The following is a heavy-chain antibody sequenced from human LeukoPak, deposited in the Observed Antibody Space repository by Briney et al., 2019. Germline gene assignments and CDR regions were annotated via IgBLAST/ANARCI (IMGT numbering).Heavy chain of an antibody. V-gene: IGHV4-39*01. Sequence: SETLSLTCTVSGGSISSSSYYWGWIRQPPGKGLEWIGSIYYSGSAYYNPSLKSRVTMSVDTSKNQFSLKLSSVTAADTAVYYCARQGAGVPFDYWGRGTLVTVSS. CDR2: IYYSGSA. D-gene: IGHD3-10*01. CDR3: ARQGAGVPFDY. CDR1: GGSISSSSYY. J-gene: IGHJ4*02.